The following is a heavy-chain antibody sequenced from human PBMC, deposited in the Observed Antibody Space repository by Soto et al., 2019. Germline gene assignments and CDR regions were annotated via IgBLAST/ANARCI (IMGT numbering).Heavy chain of an antibody. CDR2: ISAYNGNT. J-gene: IGHJ6*02. CDR3: ASGYYDSSGYYYYYYGMDV. V-gene: IGHV1-18*01. Sequence: QVQLVQSGAEVKKPGASVKVSCKASGYTFTSYGISWVRQAPGQGLEWMGWISAYNGNTNYAQKLQGRVTMTTDTATSTAYMELRSLRSDDTAVYYCASGYYDSSGYYYYYYGMDVWGQGTTVTVSS. CDR1: GYTFTSYG. D-gene: IGHD3-22*01.